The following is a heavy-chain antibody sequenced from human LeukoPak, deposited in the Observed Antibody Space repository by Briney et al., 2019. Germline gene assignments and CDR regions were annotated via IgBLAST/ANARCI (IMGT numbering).Heavy chain of an antibody. Sequence: GGSLRLSCAASGFTFSSYSMNWVRQAPGKGLEWVSSISSSSSYIYYADSVKGRFTISRDNAKNSLYLQMNSLRAEDTAVYYCARGRGELGVLDYWGQGTLVTVSS. CDR2: ISSSSSYI. CDR1: GFTFSSYS. V-gene: IGHV3-21*01. J-gene: IGHJ4*02. D-gene: IGHD3-10*01. CDR3: ARGRGELGVLDY.